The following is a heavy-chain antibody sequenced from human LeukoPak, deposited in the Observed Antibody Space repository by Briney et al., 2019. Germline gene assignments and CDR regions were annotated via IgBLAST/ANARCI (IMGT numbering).Heavy chain of an antibody. CDR3: ARRGSYSSGYYAYYFDY. CDR1: GFTFSSYW. Sequence: GGSLRLSCAASGFTFSSYWMNWVRQAPGKGLEWVANIKQDGSEKFYVDSLRGRFTISRDNAKNSLYLQMNSLRAADTAVYYRARRGSYSSGYYAYYFDYWGQGTLVTVSS. V-gene: IGHV3-7*01. J-gene: IGHJ4*02. D-gene: IGHD6-19*01. CDR2: IKQDGSEK.